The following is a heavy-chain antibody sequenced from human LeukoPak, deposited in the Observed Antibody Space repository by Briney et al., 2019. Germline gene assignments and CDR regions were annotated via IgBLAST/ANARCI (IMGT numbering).Heavy chain of an antibody. V-gene: IGHV1-18*01. CDR1: GYTFANYG. Sequence: GASVKVSCKASGYTFANYGVNLVRQAPGQGLEWMGWINTYNGNTNYAQKVQGRVTMTTNTSTSTAYMELRSLRSDDTAVYYCARDRLVVRGYSYGSDYWGQGTLVTVSS. CDR2: INTYNGNT. CDR3: ARDRLVVRGYSYGSDY. D-gene: IGHD5-18*01. J-gene: IGHJ4*02.